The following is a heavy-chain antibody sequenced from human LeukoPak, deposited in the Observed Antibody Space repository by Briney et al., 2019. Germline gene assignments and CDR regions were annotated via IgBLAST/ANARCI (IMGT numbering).Heavy chain of an antibody. CDR2: IFYSGST. CDR3: ARAYSSSWYSFDF. D-gene: IGHD6-13*01. Sequence: SETLSLTCTVSGGSINSGDYYWSWVRQPPGKGLEWVGYIFYSGSTYYTPSLKSRVTISVASSKNQFSLQLSSVTAADTAVYYCARAYSSSWYSFDFWGQGTLVTVSS. J-gene: IGHJ4*02. V-gene: IGHV4-30-4*01. CDR1: GGSINSGDYY.